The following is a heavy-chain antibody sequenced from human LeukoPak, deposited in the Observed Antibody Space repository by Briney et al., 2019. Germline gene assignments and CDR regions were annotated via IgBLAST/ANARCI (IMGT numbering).Heavy chain of an antibody. V-gene: IGHV3-74*01. CDR1: GFVFSDYY. J-gene: IGHJ6*04. D-gene: IGHD3-10*02. CDR2: INGDGSNV. Sequence: GGSLRLSCSASGFVFSDYYMHWVRQAPGKGLVWVSHINGDGSNVNYADSVKGRFTISRDNAKNTLYLQMNSLRAEDTAVYYCAELGITMIGGVWGKGTTVTISS. CDR3: AELGITMIGGV.